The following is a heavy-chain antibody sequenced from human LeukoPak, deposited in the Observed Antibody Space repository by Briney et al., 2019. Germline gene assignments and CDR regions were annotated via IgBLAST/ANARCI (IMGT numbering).Heavy chain of an antibody. V-gene: IGHV3-9*01. D-gene: IGHD6-13*01. CDR1: GFTFDDYA. CDR2: ISWNSGSI. J-gene: IGHJ4*02. Sequence: GGSLRLSCAASGFTFDDYAMHWVRQAPGKGLEWVSGISWNSGSIGYADSVKGRFTISRDNAKNSLYLQMNSLRAEDTAMYYCARLSVAAAGSYPYFDYWGQGTLVTVSS. CDR3: ARLSVAAAGSYPYFDY.